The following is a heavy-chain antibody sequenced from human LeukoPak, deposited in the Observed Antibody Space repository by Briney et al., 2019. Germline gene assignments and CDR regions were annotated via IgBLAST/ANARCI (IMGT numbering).Heavy chain of an antibody. CDR3: ARDLTGWGESSGYSDY. Sequence: GGSLRLSCAASGFTFSSYAMHWVRQAPGKGLEWVALISYDGTNKFYEDSVKGRFTISRGNSKNTLFLQVNSLRAEDTAVYYCARDLTGWGESSGYSDYWGQGTLVTVSS. D-gene: IGHD3-22*01. CDR1: GFTFSSYA. V-gene: IGHV3-30*01. CDR2: ISYDGTNK. J-gene: IGHJ4*02.